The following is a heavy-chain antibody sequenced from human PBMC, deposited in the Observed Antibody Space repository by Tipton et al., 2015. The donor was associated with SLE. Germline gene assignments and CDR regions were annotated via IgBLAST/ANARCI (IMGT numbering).Heavy chain of an antibody. CDR3: ARDRDYYDSSGYSYYLDY. CDR1: GGSFSGYY. D-gene: IGHD3-22*01. J-gene: IGHJ4*02. CDR2: INHSGYT. V-gene: IGHV4-34*01. Sequence: TLSLTCAVYGGSFSGYYWSWIRQPPGKGLEWIGEINHSGYTNFNPSLKSRVTMSVDTSKNQFSLKLSYVTAADTAVYYCARDRDYYDSSGYSYYLDYWGQGTLVTVSS.